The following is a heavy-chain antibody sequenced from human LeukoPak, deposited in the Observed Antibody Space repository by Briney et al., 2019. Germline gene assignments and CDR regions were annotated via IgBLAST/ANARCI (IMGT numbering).Heavy chain of an antibody. CDR3: AKPTRGSGGSFLIDY. CDR2: IWYDGSYK. CDR1: GFSFSDYG. J-gene: IGHJ4*02. Sequence: GGSLRLSCEASGFSFSDYGMHWVRQAPGKGLEWVAIIWYDGSYKYYADSVKGRFTVSRDNSKNTLYLQMTSLRAEDTAMYYCAKPTRGSGGSFLIDYWGQGTLVTVSS. D-gene: IGHD2-15*01. V-gene: IGHV3-33*03.